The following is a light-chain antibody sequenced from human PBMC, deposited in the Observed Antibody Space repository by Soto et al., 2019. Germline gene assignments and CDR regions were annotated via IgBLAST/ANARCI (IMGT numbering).Light chain of an antibody. CDR1: QSISSY. CDR3: QQSYSTSCT. V-gene: IGKV1-39*01. CDR2: AAS. J-gene: IGKJ5*01. Sequence: DIQMTQSPSSLSASVGDRVTITCRASQSISSYLNWYQQKPGKAPKLLIYAASSLQSGVLSRFSGSGSGTDFTLTISSLQPEDFATYYCQQSYSTSCTFGQGTRLEIK.